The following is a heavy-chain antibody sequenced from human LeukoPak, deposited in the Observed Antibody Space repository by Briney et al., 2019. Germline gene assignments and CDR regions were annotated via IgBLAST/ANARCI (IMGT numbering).Heavy chain of an antibody. CDR3: ARDWIPGSFDAFDI. D-gene: IGHD2-2*03. CDR1: GYTFTAYA. Sequence: ASVKVSCESSGYTFTAYAVHWVRQAPGQGLEWMGWITPSDGANYAQKFQGRVTMTRDTSISTAYMELSRLRSDDTAVYYCARDWIPGSFDAFDIWGQGTMVTVSS. V-gene: IGHV1-2*02. J-gene: IGHJ3*02. CDR2: ITPSDGA.